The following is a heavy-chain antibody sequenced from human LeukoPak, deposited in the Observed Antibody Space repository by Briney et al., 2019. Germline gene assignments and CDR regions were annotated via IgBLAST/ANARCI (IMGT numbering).Heavy chain of an antibody. CDR3: ARKSYYYDSSGYYYYYYYMDV. CDR1: GYSISSGYY. CDR2: IFHSGST. D-gene: IGHD3-22*01. Sequence: SETLSLTCTVSGYSISSGYYWGWIRQPPGKGLEGFGGIFHSGSTYYNPSLKSRVTISVDTSKNQFSLKLSSVTAADTAVYYCARKSYYYDSSGYYYYYYYMDVWGKGTTVTVSS. J-gene: IGHJ6*03. V-gene: IGHV4-38-2*02.